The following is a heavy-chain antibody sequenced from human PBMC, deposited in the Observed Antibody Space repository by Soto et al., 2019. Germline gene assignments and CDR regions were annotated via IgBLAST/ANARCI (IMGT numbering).Heavy chain of an antibody. V-gene: IGHV4-4*02. J-gene: IGHJ4*02. CDR2: IYHSGST. CDR1: GGSISSSNW. Sequence: QVQLQESGPGLVKPSGTLSLTGAGSGGSISSSNWWSWVRQPPGKGLEWIGAIYHSGSTNYNPSLKSRVTISVDKSTNQFSLKLSSVTAADTAVYYCARVGIVVAKTRGGIVNWGQGTLVTVSS. CDR3: ARVGIVVAKTRGGIVN. D-gene: IGHD3-22*01.